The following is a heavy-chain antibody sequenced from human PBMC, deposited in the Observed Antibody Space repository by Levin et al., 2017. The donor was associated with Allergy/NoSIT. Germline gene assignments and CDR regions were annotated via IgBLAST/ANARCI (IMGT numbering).Heavy chain of an antibody. D-gene: IGHD2/OR15-2a*01. CDR1: GFTFSSYA. CDR3: AKDPGRQGSFRGANRLE. V-gene: IGHV3-23*01. J-gene: IGHJ4*02. Sequence: LGESLKISCAASGFTFSSYAMSWVRQAPGKGLEWVSAISGSGGSTYYADSVKGRFTISRDNSKNTLYLQMNSLRAEDTAVYYCAKDPGRQGSFRGANRLEWGQGTLVTVSS. CDR2: ISGSGGST.